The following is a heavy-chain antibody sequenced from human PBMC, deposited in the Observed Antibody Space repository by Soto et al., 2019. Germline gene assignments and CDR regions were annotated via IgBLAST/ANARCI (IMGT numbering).Heavy chain of an antibody. CDR1: GFTFSSYG. J-gene: IGHJ6*02. V-gene: IGHV3-30*18. Sequence: LRLSCAASGFTFSSYGMHWVRQAPGKGLEWVAVISYDGSNKYYADSMKGRFTISRDNSKNTLYLQMNSLRAEDTAVYYCAKGLFVVVPAAERGMDVWGQGTTVTVSS. D-gene: IGHD2-2*01. CDR3: AKGLFVVVPAAERGMDV. CDR2: ISYDGSNK.